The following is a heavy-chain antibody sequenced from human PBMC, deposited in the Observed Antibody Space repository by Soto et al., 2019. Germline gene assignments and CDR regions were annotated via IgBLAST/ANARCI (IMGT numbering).Heavy chain of an antibody. D-gene: IGHD3-22*01. CDR1: GYTFTGNA. CDR3: AREGYDSSGYPLGH. V-gene: IGHV1-3*04. J-gene: IGHJ4*02. Sequence: QVQLVQSGAEVKKPGASVKVSCKASGYTFTGNAMHWVRQAPGQRLEWMGWINTGNGNTKYSQKFQGRVTITRDTSADTTYMELSSLRSEDTAVYYCAREGYDSSGYPLGHWGQGTLVTVSS. CDR2: INTGNGNT.